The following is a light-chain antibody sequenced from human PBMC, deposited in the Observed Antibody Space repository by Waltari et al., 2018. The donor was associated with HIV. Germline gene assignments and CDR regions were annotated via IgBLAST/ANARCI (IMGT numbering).Light chain of an antibody. Sequence: EIVLTQSPASLSLSPGERATLSCRASQSVSTYLAWYQQKPGQAPRPLTDDVSTRATGVPARFSGSGSGTDFTLTISSLQPDDFAVYYCQQRSNWPRTFGQGTKVEIK. CDR3: QQRSNWPRT. CDR1: QSVSTY. V-gene: IGKV3-11*01. J-gene: IGKJ1*01. CDR2: DVS.